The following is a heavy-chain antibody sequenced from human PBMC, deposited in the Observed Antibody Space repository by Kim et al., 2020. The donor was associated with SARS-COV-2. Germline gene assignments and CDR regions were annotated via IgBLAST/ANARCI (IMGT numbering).Heavy chain of an antibody. CDR2: ISSSNNDI. CDR1: GFTFSSYS. CDR3: ARVKDGYNWAPFDY. Sequence: GGSLRLSCVASGFTFSSYSMNWVRQAPGKGLEWVSSISSSNNDIYYTDSVKGRFTISRDNTKNSLYLQMSSLRAEDTAVYFCARVKDGYNWAPFDYWGQGTLVTVSS. D-gene: IGHD5-12*01. J-gene: IGHJ4*02. V-gene: IGHV3-21*01.